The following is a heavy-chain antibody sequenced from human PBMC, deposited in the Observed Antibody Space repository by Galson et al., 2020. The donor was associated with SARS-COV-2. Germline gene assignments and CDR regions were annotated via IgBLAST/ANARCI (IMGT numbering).Heavy chain of an antibody. CDR1: GFTFSNYA. D-gene: IGHD5-12*01. CDR3: AKEMEGGYKVDY. Sequence: GESLKIFCAASGFTFSNYAMAWVRQAPGKGLEWLSAITGTGGTIYYADVVKGRFTISRDNSKNTLFFQMNSLRAEDTAVYYCAKEMEGGYKVDYWGQGTQVTVSS. V-gene: IGHV3-23*01. J-gene: IGHJ4*02. CDR2: ITGTGGTI.